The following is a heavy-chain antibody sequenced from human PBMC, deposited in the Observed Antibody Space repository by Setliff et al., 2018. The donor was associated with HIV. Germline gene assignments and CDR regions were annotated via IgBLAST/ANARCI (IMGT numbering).Heavy chain of an antibody. V-gene: IGHV3-23*01. D-gene: IGHD6-19*01. J-gene: IGHJ4*02. CDR1: GFTFSSYA. CDR2: ITSGGST. Sequence: GSLRLSCAASGFTFSSYAMSWVRQTPEKGLEWVSIITSGGSTYYADSAKGRFIISRDNSQNTLYLQMNSLRADDTAIYYCARAVHSGWYYFDYWGQGTLVTVSS. CDR3: ARAVHSGWYYFDY.